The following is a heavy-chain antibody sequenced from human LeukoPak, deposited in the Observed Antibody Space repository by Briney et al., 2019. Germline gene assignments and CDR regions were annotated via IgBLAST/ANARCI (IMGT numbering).Heavy chain of an antibody. Sequence: PGGSLRLSCAASGFTFSIYDMSWVRQAPGKGLEWVSAISGSGGSTYYADSVKGRFTISRDNSKNTLYLQMNSLRAEDTAVYYCAKGSSKVVPAATFDYWGQGTLVTVSP. CDR1: GFTFSIYD. V-gene: IGHV3-23*01. CDR3: AKGSSKVVPAATFDY. CDR2: ISGSGGST. D-gene: IGHD2-2*01. J-gene: IGHJ4*02.